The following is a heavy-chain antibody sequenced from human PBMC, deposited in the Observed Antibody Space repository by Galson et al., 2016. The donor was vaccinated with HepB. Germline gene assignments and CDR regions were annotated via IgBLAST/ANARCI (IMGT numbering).Heavy chain of an antibody. Sequence: LSLSCAASGFIFKDYAMHWVRQAPGKGLEWVSSISWNSGSIGYADSVKGRFTISRDNAKNSLYLQMNSLRAEDTAFYYCTQDKASMSVGATNFQHWGQGTLVTVSS. CDR3: TQDKASMSVGATNFQH. CDR2: ISWNSGSI. CDR1: GFIFKDYA. D-gene: IGHD1-26*01. V-gene: IGHV3-9*01. J-gene: IGHJ1*01.